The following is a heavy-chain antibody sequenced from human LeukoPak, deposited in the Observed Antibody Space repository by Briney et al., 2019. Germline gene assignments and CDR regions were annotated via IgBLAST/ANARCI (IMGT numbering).Heavy chain of an antibody. D-gene: IGHD3-3*01. CDR3: ARDQFGNFWSGYSPAGWFDP. CDR1: GGSISSYY. Sequence: PSETLSLTCTVSGGSISSYYWSWIRQPAGKGLEWIGRIYTSGSTNYNPSLKGRVTMSVDTSKNQFSLKLSSVTAADTAVYYCARDQFGNFWSGYSPAGWFDPWGQGTLVTVSS. V-gene: IGHV4-4*07. CDR2: IYTSGST. J-gene: IGHJ5*02.